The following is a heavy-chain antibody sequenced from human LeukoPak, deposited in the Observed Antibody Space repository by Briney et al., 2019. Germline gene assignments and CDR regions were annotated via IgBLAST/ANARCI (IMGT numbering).Heavy chain of an antibody. CDR1: GYTFTSYY. J-gene: IGHJ4*02. CDR2: INPSGGST. D-gene: IGHD2-2*01. CDR3: ARSGYCSSTSCSSVGSSGVSDFDY. V-gene: IGHV1-46*01. Sequence: ASVKVSCKASGYTFTSYYMHWVRQAPGQGLEWMGIINPSGGSTSYAQKFQGRVAMTRDMSTSTVYMELGSLRSEDTAVYYCARSGYCSSTSCSSVGSSGVSDFDYWGQGTLVTVSS.